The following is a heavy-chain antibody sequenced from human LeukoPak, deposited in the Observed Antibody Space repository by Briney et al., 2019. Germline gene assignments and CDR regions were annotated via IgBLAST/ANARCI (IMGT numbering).Heavy chain of an antibody. V-gene: IGHV4-59*12. J-gene: IGHJ3*02. CDR3: GREPSATAAFDI. Sequence: KPSETLSLTCAVFGGSINIYYWSWIRQPPGKGLEWIGYIYYSGNTNYNPSFKSRVTISVDTSKNQFSLKLSSVTAADTAIYYCGREPSATAAFDIWGQGTMVTVSS. D-gene: IGHD2-2*01. CDR1: GGSINIYY. CDR2: IYYSGNT.